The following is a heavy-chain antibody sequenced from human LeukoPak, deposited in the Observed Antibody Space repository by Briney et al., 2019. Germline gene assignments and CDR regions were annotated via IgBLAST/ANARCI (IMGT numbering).Heavy chain of an antibody. V-gene: IGHV1-2*02. CDR3: ARDREMATMSFDY. CDR2: INPNSGGT. CDR1: GYTFTGYY. Sequence: ASVKVSCKASGYTFTGYYMHWVRQAPGQGLEWMGWINPNSGGTNYAQKFQGGVTMTRDTSISTAYMELSRLRSDDTAVYYCARDREMATMSFDYWGQGTLVTVSS. D-gene: IGHD5-24*01. J-gene: IGHJ4*02.